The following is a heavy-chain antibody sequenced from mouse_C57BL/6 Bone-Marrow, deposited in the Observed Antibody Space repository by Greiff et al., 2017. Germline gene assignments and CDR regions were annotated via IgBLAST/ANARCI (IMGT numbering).Heavy chain of an antibody. CDR2: IDPENGDT. J-gene: IGHJ2*01. V-gene: IGHV14-4*01. CDR3: TTGNFDY. Sequence: VQGVESGAELVRPGASVKLSCTASGFNIKDDYMHWVKQRPEQGLEWIGWIDPENGDTEYASKFQGKATITADTSSNTAYLQLSGLTSEDTAVYYGTTGNFDYWGQGTTLTVSS. CDR1: GFNIKDDY.